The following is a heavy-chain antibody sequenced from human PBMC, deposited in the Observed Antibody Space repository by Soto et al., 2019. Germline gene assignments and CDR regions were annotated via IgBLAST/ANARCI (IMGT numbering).Heavy chain of an antibody. V-gene: IGHV4-30-2*01. CDR2: ISHTGST. D-gene: IGHD3-3*01. J-gene: IGHJ5*02. CDR1: GGSITSGNSYS. Sequence: SETLSLTCAVSGGSITSGNSYSWSWIRQPPGKGLEWIGSISHTGSTSYNPSLKRRVPMSVDKSKNQFSLKLSSVTAADLGVYYFGSAVAPYCGTWFGPWGRGTLVTVSS. CDR3: GSAVAPYCGTWFGP.